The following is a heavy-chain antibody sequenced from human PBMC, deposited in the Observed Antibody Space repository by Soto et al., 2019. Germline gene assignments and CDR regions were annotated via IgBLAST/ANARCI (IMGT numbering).Heavy chain of an antibody. CDR1: GYTFTSYG. CDR2: ISAYNGNT. D-gene: IGHD3-9*01. V-gene: IGHV1-18*01. Sequence: ASVKVSCKASGYTFTSYGISWVRQAPGQGLGWMGWISAYNGNTNYAQKLQGRVTMTTDTSTSTAYMELRSLRSDDTAVYYCARDLRYYDILSGGMDVWGQGTTVTVSS. CDR3: ARDLRYYDILSGGMDV. J-gene: IGHJ6*02.